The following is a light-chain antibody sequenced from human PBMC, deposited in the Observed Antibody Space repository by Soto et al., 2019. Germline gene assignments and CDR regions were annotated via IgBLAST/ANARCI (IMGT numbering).Light chain of an antibody. Sequence: QSVLTQPPSVSGAPGQRVTISCTGGSSNIGAGYDVHWYQQLPGTAPKLLIYGNSNRPSGVPHRFSGSKSATSASLAITGLQAEDEADYYCQSYDSSLSGHVVFGGGTQLTVL. CDR1: SSNIGAGYD. CDR3: QSYDSSLSGHVV. J-gene: IGLJ2*01. V-gene: IGLV1-40*01. CDR2: GNS.